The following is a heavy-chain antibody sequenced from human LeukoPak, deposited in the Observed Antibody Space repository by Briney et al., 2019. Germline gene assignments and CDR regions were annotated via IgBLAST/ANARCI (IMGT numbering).Heavy chain of an antibody. D-gene: IGHD6-19*01. CDR1: GFTFSTHD. CDR3: AKDLAAVPGNKYFAY. J-gene: IGHJ4*02. Sequence: GGSLRLSCAASGFTFSTHDMTWVRQAPGKGLEWVSSISGSGGSTYYADSVKGRFTTSRDNSKNTLYLQMNGLRAEDTAVYYCAKDLAAVPGNKYFAYWGQGTLVTVSS. V-gene: IGHV3-23*01. CDR2: ISGSGGST.